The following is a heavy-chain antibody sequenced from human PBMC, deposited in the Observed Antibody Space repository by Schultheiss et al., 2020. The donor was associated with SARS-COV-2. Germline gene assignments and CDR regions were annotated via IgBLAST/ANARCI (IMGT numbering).Heavy chain of an antibody. J-gene: IGHJ4*02. Sequence: SETLSLTCTVSGGPMRSSTYYWGWIRQPPGKGLEWIGSIYYSGSTYYNPSLKSRVTMSVDTSKSQLSLKLSSVTAADTAVYYCARHLIAVAGLFDYWAQGTLVTVSS. CDR3: ARHLIAVAGLFDY. D-gene: IGHD6-19*01. V-gene: IGHV4-39*01. CDR1: GGPMRSSTYY. CDR2: IYYSGST.